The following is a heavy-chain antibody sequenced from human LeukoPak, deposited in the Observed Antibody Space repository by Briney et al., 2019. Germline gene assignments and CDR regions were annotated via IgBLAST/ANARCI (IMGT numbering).Heavy chain of an antibody. CDR1: GYTFTSYG. J-gene: IGHJ4*02. CDR3: ATGRKFRDYGDYHNY. V-gene: IGHV1-18*01. Sequence: ASVKVSRKASGYTFTSYGISWVRQAPGQGLEWMGWISAYNGNTNYAQKLQGRVTKTTDTSTSTAYMELRSLRSEDTAVYYCATGRKFRDYGDYHNYWGQGTLVTVSS. CDR2: ISAYNGNT. D-gene: IGHD4-17*01.